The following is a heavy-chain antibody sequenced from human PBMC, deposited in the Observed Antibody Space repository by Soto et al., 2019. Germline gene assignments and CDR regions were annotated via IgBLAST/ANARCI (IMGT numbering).Heavy chain of an antibody. CDR2: IKQDGSEK. J-gene: IGHJ6*02. D-gene: IGHD3-3*01. CDR1: GFTFSSYW. CDR3: ARDGEITIFGVGTYYYYGMDV. Sequence: GGSLRLSCAASGFTFSSYWMGWVRQAPGKGLEWVANIKQDGSEKYYVDSVKGRFTISRDNAKNSLYLQMNSLRAEDTAVYYCARDGEITIFGVGTYYYYGMDVWGQGTTVTVSS. V-gene: IGHV3-7*05.